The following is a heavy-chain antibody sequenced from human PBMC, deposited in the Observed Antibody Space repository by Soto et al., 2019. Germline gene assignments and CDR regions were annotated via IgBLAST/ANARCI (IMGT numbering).Heavy chain of an antibody. CDR2: IWYDGSNK. V-gene: IGHV3-33*01. J-gene: IGHJ5*02. CDR3: ARDPIEYNWNSGAWFDP. CDR1: GFTFSSYG. D-gene: IGHD1-7*01. Sequence: QVQLVESGGGVVQPGRSLRLSCAASGFTFSSYGMHWVRQAPGKGLEWVAVIWYDGSNKYYADSVKGRFTISRDNSKNTLYLQMNSLRAEDTAVYYCARDPIEYNWNSGAWFDPWGQGTLVTVSS.